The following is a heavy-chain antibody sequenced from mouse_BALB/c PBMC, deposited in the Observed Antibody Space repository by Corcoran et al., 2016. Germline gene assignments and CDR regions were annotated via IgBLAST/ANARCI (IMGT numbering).Heavy chain of an antibody. CDR1: DFYIKDSS. J-gene: IGHJ2*01. Sequence: AQLQQSGEELVKPGASVKLCCTASDFYIKDSSKHWVKQRPEQGLGWIGRIDPANGNTKYDPKFQGKATTTADTSSNTAYLQLSSLTSEDTAVYYCAIYGNYYDYLGQGTTLTVSS. D-gene: IGHD2-1*01. V-gene: IGHV14-3*02. CDR3: AIYGNYYDY. CDR2: IDPANGNT.